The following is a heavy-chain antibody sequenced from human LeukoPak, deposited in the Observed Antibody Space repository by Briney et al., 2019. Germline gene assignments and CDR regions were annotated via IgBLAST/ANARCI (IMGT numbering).Heavy chain of an antibody. D-gene: IGHD3-22*01. J-gene: IGHJ4*02. CDR3: ATRIAYYDSSGYSLRY. CDR1: GYTLTELS. Sequence: ASVKVSCKVSGYTLTELSMHWVRQAPGKGLEWMGGFDPEDGETIYAQKFQGRVTMTEDTSTDTAYVELSSLRSEDTAVYYCATRIAYYDSSGYSLRYWGQGTLVTVSS. CDR2: FDPEDGET. V-gene: IGHV1-24*01.